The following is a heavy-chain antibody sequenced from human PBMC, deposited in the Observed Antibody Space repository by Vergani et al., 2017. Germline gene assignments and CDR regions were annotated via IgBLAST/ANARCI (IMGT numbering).Heavy chain of an antibody. CDR3: ARDQSVKSDYDFWSGYSYYYYGMDV. CDR2: INPNSGGT. CDR1: GYTFTGYY. J-gene: IGHJ6*02. V-gene: IGHV1-2*04. D-gene: IGHD3-3*01. Sequence: QVQLVQSGAEVKKPGASVKVSCKASGYTFTGYYMHWVRQAPGQGLEWMGWINPNSGGTNYAQKFQGWVTMTRDTSISTAYMELSRLRSDDTAVYYCARDQSVKSDYDFWSGYSYYYYGMDVWGQGTTVTVSS.